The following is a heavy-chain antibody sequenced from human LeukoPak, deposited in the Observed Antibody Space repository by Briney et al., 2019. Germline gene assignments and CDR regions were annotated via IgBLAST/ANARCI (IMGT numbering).Heavy chain of an antibody. CDR2: ISNSANAK. J-gene: IGHJ4*02. CDR3: ARMSGSRLPGY. Sequence: GGSLGLSCAASGFSFSNHSMNWVRQAPGKGLEWVSYISNSANAKYYAASVKGRFTISRDNGKNSLYLQMNSLRVEDTAVYYCARMSGSRLPGYWGQGTLVTVSS. D-gene: IGHD3-3*01. V-gene: IGHV3-48*01. CDR1: GFSFSNHS.